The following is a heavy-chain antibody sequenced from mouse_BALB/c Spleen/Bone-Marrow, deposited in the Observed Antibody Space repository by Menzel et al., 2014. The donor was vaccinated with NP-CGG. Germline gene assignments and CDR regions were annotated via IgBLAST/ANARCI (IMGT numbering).Heavy chain of an antibody. V-gene: IGHV7-3*02. D-gene: IGHD1-2*01. CDR2: IRNKANGYTT. CDR1: GFTFTDYY. Sequence: EVQLVESGGGLVQPGDSLRLSCATSGFTFTDYYMSWVRQPPGKALEWFGFIRNKANGYTTEYSASVKGRFTISRDNSQSILYLQMNTLRAEDSATYCCAREFTTAIHWYYDVRGAGTTVTVSS. J-gene: IGHJ1*01. CDR3: AREFTTAIHWYYDV.